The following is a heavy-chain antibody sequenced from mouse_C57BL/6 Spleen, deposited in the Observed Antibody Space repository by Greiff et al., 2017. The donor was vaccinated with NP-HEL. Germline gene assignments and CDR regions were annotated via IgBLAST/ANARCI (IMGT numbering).Heavy chain of an antibody. J-gene: IGHJ3*01. Sequence: EVKLVESGGGLVKPGGSLKLSCAASGFTFSSYAMSWVRQTPEKRLEWVATISDGGSYTYYPDNVKGRFTISRDNAKNNLYLQMSHLKSEDTAMYYCARVLYYGSSYDGFAYWGQGTLVTVSA. CDR2: ISDGGSYT. D-gene: IGHD1-1*01. CDR1: GFTFSSYA. CDR3: ARVLYYGSSYDGFAY. V-gene: IGHV5-4*03.